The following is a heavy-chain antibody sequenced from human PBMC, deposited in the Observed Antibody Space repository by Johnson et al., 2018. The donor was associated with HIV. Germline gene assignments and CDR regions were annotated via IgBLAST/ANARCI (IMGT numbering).Heavy chain of an antibody. CDR1: GFTFSSYG. J-gene: IGHJ3*02. V-gene: IGHV3-9*01. Sequence: VQLVESGGGLVKPGGSLRLSCAASGFTFSSYGMHWVRQAPGKGLEWVSGISWNSGSIGYADSVKGRFTISRDNAKNSLYLQMNSLRAEDTALYYCATSGSYYGAAFDIWGQGTMVTVSS. CDR2: ISWNSGSI. CDR3: ATSGSYYGAAFDI. D-gene: IGHD1-26*01.